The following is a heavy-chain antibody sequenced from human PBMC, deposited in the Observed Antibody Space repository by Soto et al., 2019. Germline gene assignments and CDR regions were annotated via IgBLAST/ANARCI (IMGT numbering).Heavy chain of an antibody. CDR3: AAVVAGPPYYYYGMDV. CDR1: GFTFTSSA. D-gene: IGHD6-19*01. J-gene: IGHJ6*02. Sequence: SVKVSCKASGFTFTSSAMQWARQARGQRLEWIGWIVVGSGNTNYAQKFQERVTITRDMSTSTAYMELSSLRSEDTAVYYCAAVVAGPPYYYYGMDVWGQGTTVTVSS. V-gene: IGHV1-58*02. CDR2: IVVGSGNT.